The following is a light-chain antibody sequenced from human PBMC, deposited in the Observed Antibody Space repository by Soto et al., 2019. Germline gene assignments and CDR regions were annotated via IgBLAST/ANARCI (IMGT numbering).Light chain of an antibody. CDR1: QSVSSN. J-gene: IGKJ1*01. V-gene: IGKV3-15*01. CDR3: QQYHDWPPWT. CDR2: GAS. Sequence: ETVMTQSPATLSVSPGERATLSCRASQSVSSNLAWYQQKTGQAPRLLIYGASTRATGIPTRFSGGGSGTEFTLTISRLQSDDFALYYCQQYHDWPPWTFGQGTKVEVK.